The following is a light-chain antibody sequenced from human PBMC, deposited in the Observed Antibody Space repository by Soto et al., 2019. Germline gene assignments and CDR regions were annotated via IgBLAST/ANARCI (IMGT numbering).Light chain of an antibody. CDR1: SSDVGGYDY. Sequence: QSALTQPRSVSGSPGQSVTISCIGTSSDVGGYDYVSWYQQHPGKAPKIMIYDVTKRPSGVPDRFSVSKSGNTASLAISGLQAEDEADYYCCSYAGALTVVFGGGTKVTVL. CDR2: DVT. CDR3: CSYAGALTVV. V-gene: IGLV2-11*01. J-gene: IGLJ2*01.